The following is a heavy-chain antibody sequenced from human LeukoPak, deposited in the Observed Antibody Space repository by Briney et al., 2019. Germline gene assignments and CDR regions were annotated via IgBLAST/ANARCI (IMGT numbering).Heavy chain of an antibody. CDR1: GFTFSSYW. CDR3: ARAGSGYDSTSHYYYYMDV. V-gene: IGHV3-7*01. D-gene: IGHD5-12*01. CDR2: IKQDGSEK. J-gene: IGHJ6*03. Sequence: GGSLRLSCAASGFTFSSYWMNWVRQAPGKGLEWVANIKQDGSEKYYVESVKGRFTISRDNAKSSLYLQMNSLRAEDTAVYYCARAGSGYDSTSHYYYYMDVWGKGTTVTASS.